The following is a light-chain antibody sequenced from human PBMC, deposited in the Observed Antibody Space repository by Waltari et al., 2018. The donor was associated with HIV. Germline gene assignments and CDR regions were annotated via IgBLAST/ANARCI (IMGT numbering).Light chain of an antibody. CDR1: KLENKY. Sequence: SYELRQPPSVSVSPGQTASITCSGDKLENKYHCWYQQRPGQSPILIFEDVKRPSGISERFSGSKSGNTATRTISESQPLDEGDYYCQVLDSTTVVFGGGTKLTVL. V-gene: IGLV3-1*01. J-gene: IGLJ2*01. CDR3: QVLDSTTVV. CDR2: EDV.